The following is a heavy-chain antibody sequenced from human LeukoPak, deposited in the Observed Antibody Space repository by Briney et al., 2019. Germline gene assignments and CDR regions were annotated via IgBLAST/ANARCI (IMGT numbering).Heavy chain of an antibody. CDR3: ARDQGAYYGVDV. J-gene: IGHJ6*02. CDR1: GGSFSGYY. Sequence: SETLSLTCAVYGGSFSGYYWSWIRQPPGEGLEWIGEINHSGSTNYNPSLKSRVTMSVDTSNNQFSLKVSSVTAADTAVYYCARDQGAYYGVDVWGRGTTVTVSS. V-gene: IGHV4-34*01. CDR2: INHSGST.